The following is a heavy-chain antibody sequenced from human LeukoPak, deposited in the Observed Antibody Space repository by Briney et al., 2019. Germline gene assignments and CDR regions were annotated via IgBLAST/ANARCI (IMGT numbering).Heavy chain of an antibody. CDR3: ARDTDDFQGLDI. CDR2: INLDGNGR. V-gene: IGHV3-7*01. J-gene: IGHJ3*02. D-gene: IGHD3-3*01. Sequence: GGSLRLSCTASGFFFSNYWMSWVRQAQGKGLEWVANINLDGNGRFYVDSVKGRFTISRDNNKKSVYLQMNSLRAEDTAVYYCARDTDDFQGLDIWGQGKRVTVSS. CDR1: GFFFSNYW.